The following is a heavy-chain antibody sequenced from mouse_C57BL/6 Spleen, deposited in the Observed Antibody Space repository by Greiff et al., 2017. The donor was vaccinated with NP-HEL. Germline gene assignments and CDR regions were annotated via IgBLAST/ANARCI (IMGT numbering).Heavy chain of an antibody. CDR2: INPNNGGT. V-gene: IGHV1-18*01. CDR1: GYTFTDYN. CDR3: ARSEFPWYFDV. J-gene: IGHJ1*03. Sequence: EVKLMESGPELVKPGASVKIPCKASGYTFTDYNMDWVKQSHGKSLEWIGDINPNNGGTIYNQKFKGKATLTVDKSSSTAYMELRSLTSEDTAVYYCARSEFPWYFDVWGTGTTVTVSS.